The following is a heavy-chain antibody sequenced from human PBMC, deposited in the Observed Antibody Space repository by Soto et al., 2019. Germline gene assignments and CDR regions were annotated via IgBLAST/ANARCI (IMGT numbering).Heavy chain of an antibody. V-gene: IGHV3-30-3*01. CDR3: ARDKRDLRFLEWSYYFDY. J-gene: IGHJ4*02. CDR2: ISYDGSNE. Sequence: GGSLRLSCAASGFTFSSYALHWVRQAPGKGLEWVVLISYDGSNEYYADSVKGRFTISRDNSKNTLYLQMNSLRAEDTAVYYCARDKRDLRFLEWSYYFDYWGQGTLVTVSS. D-gene: IGHD3-3*01. CDR1: GFTFSSYA.